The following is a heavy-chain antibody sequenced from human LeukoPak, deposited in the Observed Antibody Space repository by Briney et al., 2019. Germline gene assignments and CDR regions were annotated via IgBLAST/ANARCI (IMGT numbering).Heavy chain of an antibody. CDR1: GFTFSYNG. J-gene: IGHJ4*02. D-gene: IGHD1-26*01. V-gene: IGHV3-23*01. CDR2: ISGSGGST. CDR3: ARERVVGLFDY. Sequence: GGSLRLSCAASGFTFSYNGMSWVRQAPGKGLEWVSAISGSGGSTYYADSVKGRFTISRDNSKNTLYLQMNSLRAEDTAVYYCARERVVGLFDYWGQGTLVTVSS.